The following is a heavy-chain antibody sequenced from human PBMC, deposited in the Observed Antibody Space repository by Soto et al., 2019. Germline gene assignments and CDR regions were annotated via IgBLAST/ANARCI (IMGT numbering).Heavy chain of an antibody. CDR3: ATGGSGYDPYGMDV. Sequence: EVQLVESGGGLVKPGGSLRLSCAASGFTFSYAWMTWVRQAPGKGPEWVGRIQSKTDGGTTDYAAPVKGRFTISRDDSNTTLYLQMNSLKTEDTAVYYCATGGSGYDPYGMDVWGQGTTVTVSS. D-gene: IGHD5-12*01. J-gene: IGHJ6*02. CDR1: GFTFSYAW. CDR2: IQSKTDGGTT. V-gene: IGHV3-15*01.